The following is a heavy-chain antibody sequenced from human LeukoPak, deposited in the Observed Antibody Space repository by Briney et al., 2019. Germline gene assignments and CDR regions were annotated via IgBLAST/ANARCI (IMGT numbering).Heavy chain of an antibody. CDR1: GGSISSYY. V-gene: IGHV4-59*12. J-gene: IGHJ6*02. Sequence: SETLSLTCTVSGGSISSYYWSWIRQPPGKGLEWIGYIYYSGSTNYNPSLKSRVTISVDTSKNQFSLQLNSVTPEDTAVYYCARDPHGMDVWGQGTTVTVSS. CDR3: ARDPHGMDV. CDR2: IYYSGST.